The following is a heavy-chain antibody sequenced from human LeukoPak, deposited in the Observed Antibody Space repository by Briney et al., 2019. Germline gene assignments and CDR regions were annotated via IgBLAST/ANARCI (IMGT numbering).Heavy chain of an antibody. CDR1: GFTFSSYW. V-gene: IGHV3-7*04. CDR3: TGDTATPIGY. J-gene: IGHJ4*02. D-gene: IGHD5-18*01. Sequence: GGSLRLSCAASGFTFSSYWMSWVRQAPGKGLEWVANIKQDGSEKYYMDSVKGRFTISRDNAKNSLYLQMNSLRDEDTAVYYCTGDTATPIGYWGQGTLVTVSS. CDR2: IKQDGSEK.